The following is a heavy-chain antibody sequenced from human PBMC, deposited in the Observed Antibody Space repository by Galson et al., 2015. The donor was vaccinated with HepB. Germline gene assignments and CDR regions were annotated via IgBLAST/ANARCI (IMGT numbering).Heavy chain of an antibody. CDR3: ARSIAVASAY. CDR2: SKNKANGYTT. Sequence: SLRLSCAASGFSFTNHFADWVRQAPGKGLEWVARSKNKANGYTTEYAPSVKGRFAISIDDSKNSVYLQMNSLKTEDTAVYYCARSIAVASAYWGQGTLVTVSS. J-gene: IGHJ4*02. V-gene: IGHV3-72*01. CDR1: GFSFTNHF. D-gene: IGHD6-19*01.